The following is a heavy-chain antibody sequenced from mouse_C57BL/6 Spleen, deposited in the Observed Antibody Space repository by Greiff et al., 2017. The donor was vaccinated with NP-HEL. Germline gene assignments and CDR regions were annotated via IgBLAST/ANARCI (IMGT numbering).Heavy chain of an antibody. CDR2: IDPEDGDT. CDR1: GFNIKDYY. CDR3: TGPGYGYDGAWFAY. J-gene: IGHJ3*01. V-gene: IGHV14-1*01. Sequence: EVKLQESGAELVRPGASVKLSCTASGFNIKDYYMHWVKQRPEQGLEWIGRIDPEDGDTEYAPKFQGKATMTADTSSNTAYLQLSSLTSEDTAVYYCTGPGYGYDGAWFAYWGQGTLVTVSA. D-gene: IGHD2-2*01.